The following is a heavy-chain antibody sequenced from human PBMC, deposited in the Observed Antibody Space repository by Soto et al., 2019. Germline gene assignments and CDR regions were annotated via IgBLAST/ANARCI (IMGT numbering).Heavy chain of an antibody. CDR2: INPSGGST. CDR1: GYTFTSYY. CDR3: ARDLNIVVVPAAPDY. V-gene: IGHV1-46*03. J-gene: IGHJ4*02. D-gene: IGHD2-2*01. Sequence: ASVKVSCKASGYTFTSYYMHWVRQAPGQGLEWMGIINPSGGSTSYAQKFQGRVTMTRDTSTSTVYMELSSLRSEDTAVYYCARDLNIVVVPAAPDYWGQGTLVTSP.